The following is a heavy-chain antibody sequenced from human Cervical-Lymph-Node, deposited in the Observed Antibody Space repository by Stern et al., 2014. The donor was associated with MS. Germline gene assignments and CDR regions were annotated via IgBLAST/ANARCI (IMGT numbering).Heavy chain of an antibody. CDR1: GFTFSNYA. CDR2: ISGSGGST. Sequence: EVQLVESGGGLVRPGGALRLSGAASGFTFSNYAMRWVRQAPGRGLEWVSYISGSGGSTYYADSVKGRFTISRDNSKNTLYLQMNSVRAEDTALYYCARAIIPTATADGFDYWGQGTPVTVSS. J-gene: IGHJ4*02. CDR3: ARAIIPTATADGFDY. D-gene: IGHD4-11*01. V-gene: IGHV3-23*04.